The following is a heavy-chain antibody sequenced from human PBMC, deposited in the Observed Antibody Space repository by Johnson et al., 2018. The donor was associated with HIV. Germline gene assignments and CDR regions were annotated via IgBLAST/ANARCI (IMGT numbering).Heavy chain of an antibody. V-gene: IGHV3-11*04. Sequence: HVQLVESGGGLVKPGGSLRLSCAASGFTFSDYYMSWIRQAPGKGLEWVSYISSSGSTIYYADSVKGRFTISRDNSKNTLYLQMNSLRAEDTAVYYCAKGPQGIATPDAFDIWGQGTMVTVSS. CDR1: GFTFSDYY. CDR2: ISSSGSTI. CDR3: AKGPQGIATPDAFDI. J-gene: IGHJ3*02. D-gene: IGHD2-21*01.